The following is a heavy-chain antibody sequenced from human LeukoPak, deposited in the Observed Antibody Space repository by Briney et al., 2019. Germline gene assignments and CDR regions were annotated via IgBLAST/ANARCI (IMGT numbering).Heavy chain of an antibody. CDR1: GGSISSSSYY. V-gene: IGHV4-39*07. CDR3: AKDRYSIWYLTIDQ. J-gene: IGHJ4*02. D-gene: IGHD6-13*01. CDR2: IYYSGST. Sequence: PSETLSLTCTVSGGSISSSSYYWGWIRQPPGKGLEWIGSIYYSGSTYYNPSLKSRVTISVDTSKNQFSLKLSSVAAADTAVYYCAKDRYSIWYLTIDQWGQGGLVAVSS.